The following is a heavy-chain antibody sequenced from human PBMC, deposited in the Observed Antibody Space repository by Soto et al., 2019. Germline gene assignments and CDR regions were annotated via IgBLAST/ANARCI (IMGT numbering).Heavy chain of an antibody. CDR1: GGSFSGYY. Sequence: SETLSLTCAVYGGSFSGYYWSWIRQPPGKGLEWIGEINHSGSTNYNPSLKSRVTISVDTSKSQFSLKLSSVTAADTAVYYCASDPSDGYNAFDFWGQGIPVTVSS. CDR2: INHSGST. CDR3: ASDPSDGYNAFDF. D-gene: IGHD1-1*01. V-gene: IGHV4-34*01. J-gene: IGHJ4*02.